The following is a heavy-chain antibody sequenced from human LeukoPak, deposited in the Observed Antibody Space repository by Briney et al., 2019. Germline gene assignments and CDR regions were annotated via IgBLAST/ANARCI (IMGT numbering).Heavy chain of an antibody. J-gene: IGHJ6*03. D-gene: IGHD2-8*02. CDR2: IYYSGST. CDR1: GGSISSGGYY. CDR3: ARVLVDGYYYYMDV. V-gene: IGHV4-31*03. Sequence: SETPSLTCTVSGGSISSGGYYWSWIRQHPGKGLEWIGYIYYSGSTYYNPSLKSRVTISVDTSKNQFSLKLSSVTAADTAVYYCARVLVDGYYYYMDVWGKGTTVTVSS.